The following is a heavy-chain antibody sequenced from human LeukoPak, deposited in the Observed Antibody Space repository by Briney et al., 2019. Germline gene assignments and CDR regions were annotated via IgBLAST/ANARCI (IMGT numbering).Heavy chain of an antibody. D-gene: IGHD2-15*01. CDR2: IKQDGSEK. CDR3: ARGGAYCGGGSCYWVY. V-gene: IGHV3-7*03. CDR1: GFTFSSYW. J-gene: IGHJ4*02. Sequence: GGSLRLSYAASGFTFSSYWMSWVRQAPGKGLEWVANIKQDGSEKYHVDSVKGRFTISRDNAKNSLYLQMNSLRAEDTAVYYCARGGAYCGGGSCYWVYWGQGTLVTVSS.